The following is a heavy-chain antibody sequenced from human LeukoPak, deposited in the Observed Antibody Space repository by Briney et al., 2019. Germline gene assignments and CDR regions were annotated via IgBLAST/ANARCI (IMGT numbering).Heavy chain of an antibody. CDR1: GGSISPYY. Sequence: SETLSLTCTVSGGSISPYYWSWIRQPPGKGLEWLGYIYYSGNTEYKPSLKSRVAMSVDTSKNQFSLRLSSVTAADTAVYYCARSTGSTMFIDYWGQGTLVTVSS. CDR2: IYYSGNT. CDR3: ARSTGSTMFIDY. J-gene: IGHJ4*02. V-gene: IGHV4-59*01. D-gene: IGHD3-10*02.